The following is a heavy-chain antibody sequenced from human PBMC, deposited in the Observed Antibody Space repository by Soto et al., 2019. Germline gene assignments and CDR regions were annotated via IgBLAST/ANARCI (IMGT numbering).Heavy chain of an antibody. CDR3: ARVGWDVAFAI. CDR2: IGTAGDT. Sequence: EVQLVESGGGLVQPGGSLRLSCAASGFTFSSYDMHWVRQATGKGLEWVSAIGTAGDTYYPGSVKGRFTISRENAKNSWYLQMNSLRAGDTAVYYCARVGWDVAFAIWGQGTMVTVSS. D-gene: IGHD6-19*01. V-gene: IGHV3-13*01. CDR1: GFTFSSYD. J-gene: IGHJ3*02.